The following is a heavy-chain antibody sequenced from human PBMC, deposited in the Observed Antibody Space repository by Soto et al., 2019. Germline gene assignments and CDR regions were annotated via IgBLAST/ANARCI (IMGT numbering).Heavy chain of an antibody. J-gene: IGHJ6*02. CDR3: ARGYAQLGGMDV. CDR2: IYYSGST. CDR1: GGSISSYY. D-gene: IGHD6-13*01. V-gene: IGHV4-59*01. Sequence: TLSLTCTVSGGSISSYYWSWIRQPPGKGLEWIGYIYYSGSTNYNPSLKSRVTISVDTSKNQFSLKLSSVTAAETAVYYCARGYAQLGGMDVWGQGTTATVSS.